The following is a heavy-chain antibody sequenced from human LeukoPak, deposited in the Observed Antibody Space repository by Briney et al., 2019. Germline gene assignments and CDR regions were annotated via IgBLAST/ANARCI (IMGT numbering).Heavy chain of an antibody. CDR1: GFTFSIYA. CDR2: ISGSGYIT. D-gene: IGHD2-15*01. J-gene: IGHJ4*02. CDR3: AGGVASFDY. V-gene: IGHV3-23*01. Sequence: GGSLRLSCAASGFTFSIYAMSWVRQAPGKGLEWVSSISGSGYITQYADSLRGRFTISRDNSKNSLYLQMNSLRAEDTAVYYCAGGVASFDYWGQGTLVTVSS.